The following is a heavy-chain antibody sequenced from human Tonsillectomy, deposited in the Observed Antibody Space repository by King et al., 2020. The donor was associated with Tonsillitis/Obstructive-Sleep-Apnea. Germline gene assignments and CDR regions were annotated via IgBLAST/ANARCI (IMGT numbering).Heavy chain of an antibody. CDR1: GGSFSGYY. J-gene: IGHJ5*02. V-gene: IGHV4-34*01. Sequence: VQLQQWGAGLLKPSETLSLTCAVYGGSFSGYYWSWIRQPPGKGLEWIGEINHSGSTNYNPSLKSRVTISVDTSKNQFSLKLSSVTAADTAMYYCAREGPPRHGGSGFSPTTELNWFDPWGQGTLVTVSS. D-gene: IGHD3-3*01. CDR3: AREGPPRHGGSGFSPTTELNWFDP. CDR2: INHSGST.